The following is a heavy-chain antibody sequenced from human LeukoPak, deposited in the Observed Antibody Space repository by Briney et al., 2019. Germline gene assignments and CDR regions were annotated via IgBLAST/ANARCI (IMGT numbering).Heavy chain of an antibody. CDR3: AKDIIGVDYYDSSGYYYKLDAFDI. Sequence: GGSLRPSCAASGFTFASYAMSWVRQAPGKGLEWVSTISGSGGSTYYADSVKGRFTISRDNSKNTLYLQMNSLRAEDTAVYYCAKDIIGVDYYDSSGYYYKLDAFDIWGQGTMVTVSS. V-gene: IGHV3-23*01. D-gene: IGHD3-22*01. CDR1: GFTFASYA. J-gene: IGHJ3*02. CDR2: ISGSGGST.